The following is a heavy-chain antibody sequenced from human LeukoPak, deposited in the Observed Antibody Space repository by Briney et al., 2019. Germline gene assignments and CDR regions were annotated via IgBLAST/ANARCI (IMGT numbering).Heavy chain of an antibody. J-gene: IGHJ4*02. V-gene: IGHV1-2*02. D-gene: IGHD3-16*01. CDR1: GYTFTDYY. CDR2: IDPRSGGT. CDR3: ARDNYGTLDY. Sequence: ASVKVSCKASGYTFTDYYIHWVRRAPGQGLEWMGWIDPRSGGTRCTQKFQGRVTMTRDTSISTVYLDLSGLTFDDSAVYYCARDNYGTLDYWGQGTLVTASS.